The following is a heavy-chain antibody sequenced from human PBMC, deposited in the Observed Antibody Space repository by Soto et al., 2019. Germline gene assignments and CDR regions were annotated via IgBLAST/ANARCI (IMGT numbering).Heavy chain of an antibody. CDR2: IYYTGST. CDR1: GGSISINNYY. V-gene: IGHV4-39*01. J-gene: IGHJ4*02. D-gene: IGHD2-8*01. Sequence: QLQLQESGQGLVKPSETLSLTCTVSGGSISINNYYWGGIRKPPGKVPEWIGSIYYTGSTNYISSLKSRRPLPPDTSTNQYSMRMSSVTAADTAVFYCARHGVNGNHDCWGQGTLITVSS. CDR3: ARHGVNGNHDC.